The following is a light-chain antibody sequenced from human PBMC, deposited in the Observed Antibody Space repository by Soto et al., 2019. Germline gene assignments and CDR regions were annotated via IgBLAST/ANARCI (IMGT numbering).Light chain of an antibody. V-gene: IGKV3-15*01. Sequence: EIVMTQSPATLSVSPGERATLSCRVSQSVNSNLAWYQQKRGQAPRLLIYGASTRATGIPARFSGSGSGTEFTLTISSLQSEDFALYYCQQYNNWPPLTFGGGTKVEIK. J-gene: IGKJ4*01. CDR1: QSVNSN. CDR3: QQYNNWPPLT. CDR2: GAS.